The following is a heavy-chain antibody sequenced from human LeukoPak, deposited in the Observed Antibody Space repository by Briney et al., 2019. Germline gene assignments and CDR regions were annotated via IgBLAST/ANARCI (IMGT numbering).Heavy chain of an antibody. V-gene: IGHV4-59*12. Sequence: TSETLSLTCTVSGGSISSYYWSWIRQPPGKGLEWIGYIYYSGSTNYNPSLKSRVTISVDTSKNQTSLRLTSVTAADTAVYYCARSPTKRVPEDYWGQGTLVTVSS. CDR2: IYYSGST. D-gene: IGHD2-2*01. J-gene: IGHJ4*02. CDR3: ARSPTKRVPEDY. CDR1: GGSISSYY.